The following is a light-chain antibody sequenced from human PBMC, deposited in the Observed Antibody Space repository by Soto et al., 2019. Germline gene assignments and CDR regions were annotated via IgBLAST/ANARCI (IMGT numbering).Light chain of an antibody. V-gene: IGKV2-28*01. CDR3: MQALQTPPWT. CDR1: QSLLQSNGYTY. Sequence: DIVMTQSPLSLPVTPGEPASISCRSSQSLLQSNGYTYLDWYLQKSGQSPQLLIYLTSIRASGVPDRFNGSGSGTDFTPKISKVEAEDVGVYYCMQALQTPPWTFGQGTKVDIK. CDR2: LTS. J-gene: IGKJ1*01.